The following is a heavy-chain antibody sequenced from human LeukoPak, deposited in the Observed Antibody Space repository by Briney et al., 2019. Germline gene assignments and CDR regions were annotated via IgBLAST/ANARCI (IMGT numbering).Heavy chain of an antibody. V-gene: IGHV1-46*01. CDR2: INPGGGST. CDR3: AKDLRWDHPGLDP. D-gene: IGHD4-23*01. CDR1: GYSFTSYY. Sequence: ASVKVSCKASGYSFTSYYIQWVRQAPGQGLESMGIINPGGGSTSYAQKFQDRVTMTRDTSTSTVYMELNSLRSEDTAVYYCAKDLRWDHPGLDPWGQGTLVIVSS. J-gene: IGHJ5*02.